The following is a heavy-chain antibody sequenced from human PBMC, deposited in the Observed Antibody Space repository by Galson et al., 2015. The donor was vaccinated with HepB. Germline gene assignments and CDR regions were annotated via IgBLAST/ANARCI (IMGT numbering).Heavy chain of an antibody. D-gene: IGHD3-3*01. J-gene: IGHJ4*02. V-gene: IGHV3-48*02. Sequence: SLRLSCAASGFTFSSYSMNWVRQAPGKGLEWVSYISSSSSTIYYADSVKGRFTISRDNAKNSLYLQMNSLRDEDTAVYYCARDRFGVAYYRMDYWGQGTLVTVSS. CDR2: ISSSSSTI. CDR3: ARDRFGVAYYRMDY. CDR1: GFTFSSYS.